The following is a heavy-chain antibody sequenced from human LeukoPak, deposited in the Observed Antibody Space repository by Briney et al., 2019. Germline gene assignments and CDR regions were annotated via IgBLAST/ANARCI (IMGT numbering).Heavy chain of an antibody. D-gene: IGHD6-25*01. J-gene: IGHJ4*02. V-gene: IGHV3-21*01. CDR1: GFTFSSYS. Sequence: PGGSLRLSCAASGFTFSSYSMNWARQAPGKGLEWVSSISSSSSYIYYADSVKGRFTISRDNAKNSLYLQMNSLRAEDTAVYYCARDRVIAAPDYWGQGTLVTVSS. CDR3: ARDRVIAAPDY. CDR2: ISSSSSYI.